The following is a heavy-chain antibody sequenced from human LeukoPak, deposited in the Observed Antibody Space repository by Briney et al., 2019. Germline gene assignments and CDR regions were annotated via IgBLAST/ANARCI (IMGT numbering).Heavy chain of an antibody. CDR1: GCTFDDYA. J-gene: IGHJ4*02. D-gene: IGHD1-26*01. Sequence: PGRSLRLSCAAAGCTFDDYAMHWGRQAPGKRLELVSGISWNSGSIGYADCVKGRFTIYRDNAKTSLYLQMNSLRAEDTALYYCAKGADSGSYTLDYWGQGTLVTVSS. V-gene: IGHV3-9*01. CDR3: AKGADSGSYTLDY. CDR2: ISWNSGSI.